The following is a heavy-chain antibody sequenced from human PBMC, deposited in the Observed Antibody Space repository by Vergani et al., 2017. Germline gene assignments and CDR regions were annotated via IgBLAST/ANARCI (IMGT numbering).Heavy chain of an antibody. CDR2: ISDCGGST. J-gene: IGHJ4*02. Sequence: EVQRLESGGGWVQPGGSRRLSCAASGFTFSSYAMSGVHQDPRKGLEWVTAISDCGGSTYYADSVKGRFTIYRDQSKNTLYLQMNSPRAEDTAVYYCAKDVVAAACHVEDWGQGTLVTVSS. CDR3: AKDVVAAACHVED. CDR1: GFTFSSYA. V-gene: IGHV3-23*01. D-gene: IGHD6-13*01.